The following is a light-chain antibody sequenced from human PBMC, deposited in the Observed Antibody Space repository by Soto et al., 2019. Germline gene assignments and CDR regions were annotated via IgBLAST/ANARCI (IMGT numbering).Light chain of an antibody. CDR3: QQRSNWPPIT. V-gene: IGKV3-11*01. Sequence: EIVLTQSPGTLSLSPGERATLSCRASQSVGSYLAWYRQTPGQAPSLLIYDASNRATGIPARFSGSGSGTDFTLTISSLEPEDFAVFYCQQRSNWPPITFGQGTRLEIK. CDR2: DAS. CDR1: QSVGSY. J-gene: IGKJ5*01.